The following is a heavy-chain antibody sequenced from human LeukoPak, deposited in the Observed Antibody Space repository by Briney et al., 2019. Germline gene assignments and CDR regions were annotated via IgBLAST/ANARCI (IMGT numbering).Heavy chain of an antibody. V-gene: IGHV3-23*01. CDR1: GFTFSSYG. CDR3: ARGGVSVGGNFDY. CDR2: ITGSGGRT. D-gene: IGHD4-23*01. J-gene: IGHJ4*02. Sequence: GGSLRLSCTASGFTFSSYGVGWVRQAPGKGLEWVSTITGSGGRTYYADSVKGRFTISRDNSKNTLYLQMNSLRADDTAVYYCARGGVSVGGNFDYWGQGTLVTVSS.